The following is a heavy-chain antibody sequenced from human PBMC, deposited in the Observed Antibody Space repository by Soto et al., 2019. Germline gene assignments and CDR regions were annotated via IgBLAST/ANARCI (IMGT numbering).Heavy chain of an antibody. Sequence: VQLVESGGGVVQPGRSLRLSCAASGFTFSSYGMHWVRQAPGKGLEWVSAISGSGGSTYYADSVKGRFTISRDNSKNTLYLQMNSLRAEDTAVYYCAKDYSRYSSSSGFDPWGQGTLVTVSS. CDR2: ISGSGGST. D-gene: IGHD6-13*01. CDR3: AKDYSRYSSSSGFDP. J-gene: IGHJ5*02. CDR1: GFTFSSYG. V-gene: IGHV3-23*04.